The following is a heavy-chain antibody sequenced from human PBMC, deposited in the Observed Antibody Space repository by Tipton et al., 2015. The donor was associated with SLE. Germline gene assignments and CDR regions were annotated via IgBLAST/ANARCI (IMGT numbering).Heavy chain of an antibody. CDR2: IWYDGSKK. V-gene: IGHV3-33*06. CDR1: GFSFSGYG. CDR3: AKDGGNGYEEDY. D-gene: IGHD5-12*01. J-gene: IGHJ4*02. Sequence: RSLRLSCAASGFSFSGYGMHWVRQAPGKGLEWVAVIWYDGSKKYYSDSVKGRFTISRDNSKNTLYLQMNSLRAEDTAVYYCAKDGGNGYEEDYWGQGTLVSVSS.